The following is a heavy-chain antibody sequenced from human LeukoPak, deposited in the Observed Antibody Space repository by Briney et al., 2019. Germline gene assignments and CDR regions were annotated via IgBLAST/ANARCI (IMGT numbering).Heavy chain of an antibody. V-gene: IGHV6-1*01. J-gene: IGHJ6*03. CDR3: ASRTGSSMGSYYSFYMDV. CDR2: TYYRSKWSN. Sequence: SQTLSLTCAISGDSVSSNSATWNWIRQSPSRGLEWLGRTYYRSKWSNDYAVSVKSRITINPDTSKHQFSLQLNSVTPEDTAVYYCASRTGSSMGSYYSFYMDVWGSGTTVTVSS. D-gene: IGHD6-6*01. CDR1: GDSVSSNSAT.